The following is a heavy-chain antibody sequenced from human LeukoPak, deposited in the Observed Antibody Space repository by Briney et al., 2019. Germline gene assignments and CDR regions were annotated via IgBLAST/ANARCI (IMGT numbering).Heavy chain of an antibody. V-gene: IGHV3-21*01. CDR2: ITNTPNYI. D-gene: IGHD3-22*01. Sequence: GGSLSLSCAASGFILNTYTITWVRQAPGKGLEWVSSITNTPNYIYYADSVKGRFTISRDNANNSLYLQMDSLRAEDTAVYYCARDTPHYYDSSGYYPVDYWGQGTLVTVSS. CDR1: GFILNTYT. CDR3: ARDTPHYYDSSGYYPVDY. J-gene: IGHJ4*02.